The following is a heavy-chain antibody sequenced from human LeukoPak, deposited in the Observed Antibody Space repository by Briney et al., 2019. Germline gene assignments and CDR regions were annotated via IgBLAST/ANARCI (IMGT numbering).Heavy chain of an antibody. J-gene: IGHJ4*02. CDR3: ARDGCSGGSCED. Sequence: GGSLRLSCAASGFTFSSYEMNWVRQAPGKGLEWVSYIRSSGSTIYYADSVRGRFTISRDNAKNSLYLQMDSLRAEDTAVYYCARDGCSGGSCEDWGQGTLVTVSS. CDR1: GFTFSSYE. CDR2: IRSSGSTI. D-gene: IGHD2-15*01. V-gene: IGHV3-48*03.